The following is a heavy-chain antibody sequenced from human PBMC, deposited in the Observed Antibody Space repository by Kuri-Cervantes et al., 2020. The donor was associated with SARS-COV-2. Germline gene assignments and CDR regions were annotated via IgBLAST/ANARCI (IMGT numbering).Heavy chain of an antibody. CDR1: GYTFTGYY. Sequence: ASVKVSCKASGYTFTGYYMHWVRQAPGQGLEWMGWINPNSGGTNYAQKFQGRVTMTRDTSISTAYMDLSRLRSDDTAVYYCARAGTSSLITIFGVESYHYYMDVWGKGTTVTVSS. V-gene: IGHV1-2*02. CDR3: ARAGTSSLITIFGVESYHYYMDV. D-gene: IGHD3-3*01. J-gene: IGHJ6*03. CDR2: INPNSGGT.